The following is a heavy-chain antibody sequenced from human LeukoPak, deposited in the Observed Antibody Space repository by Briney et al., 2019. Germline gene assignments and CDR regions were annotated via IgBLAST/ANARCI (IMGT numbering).Heavy chain of an antibody. CDR2: ISAYNGNT. D-gene: IGHD6-13*01. CDR1: GYTFTSYG. V-gene: IGHV1-18*01. Sequence: GASVKVSCKASGYTFTSYGISWVRQAPGQGLEWMGWISAYNGNTNYAQKLQGRVTMTTDTSTSTAYMELRSLRSDDTVVYYCARDPDKLAAAGTGIDYWGQGTLVTVSS. CDR3: ARDPDKLAAAGTGIDY. J-gene: IGHJ4*02.